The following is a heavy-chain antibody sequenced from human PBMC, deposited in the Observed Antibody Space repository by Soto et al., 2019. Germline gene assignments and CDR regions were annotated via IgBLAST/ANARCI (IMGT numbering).Heavy chain of an antibody. CDR3: AITEQWLKNGAFDI. D-gene: IGHD6-19*01. V-gene: IGHV1-3*04. J-gene: IGHJ3*02. Sequence: QVQLLQSGSEVRKPGASVKVYCKASGNTVSTFSMQWVRQAPGQSPEWMGWVNTGNGNTKYSQKFQNRVTITRDTSASTVYMELSSLKSEDTALYYCAITEQWLKNGAFDIWGQGTQITVSS. CDR1: GNTVSTFS. CDR2: VNTGNGNT.